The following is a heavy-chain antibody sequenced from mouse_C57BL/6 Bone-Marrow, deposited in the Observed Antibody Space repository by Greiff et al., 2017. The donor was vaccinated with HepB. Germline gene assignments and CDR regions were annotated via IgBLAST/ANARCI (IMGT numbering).Heavy chain of an antibody. CDR1: GYSITSDY. CDR3: ARKAYYGSSRAMDY. D-gene: IGHD1-1*01. V-gene: IGHV3-8*01. J-gene: IGHJ4*01. Sequence: VHVKQSGPGLAKPSQTLSLTCSVTGYSITSDYWNWIRKFPGNKLEYMGYISYSGSTYYNPSLKSRISITRDTSKNQYYLQLNSVTTEDTATYYCARKAYYGSSRAMDYWGQGTSVTVSS. CDR2: ISYSGST.